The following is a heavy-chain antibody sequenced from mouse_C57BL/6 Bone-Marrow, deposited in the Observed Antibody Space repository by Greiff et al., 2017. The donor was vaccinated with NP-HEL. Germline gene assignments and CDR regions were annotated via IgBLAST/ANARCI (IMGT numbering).Heavy chain of an antibody. D-gene: IGHD2-1*01. Sequence: EVKLVESGGGLVQPGGSLKLSCAASGFTFSDYGMAWVRQAPRKGPEWVAFISNLAYSIYYADTVTGRFTISRENAKKTLYLEMSSLRSEDTAMYYCARWDGNPFAYWGQGTLVTVSA. CDR1: GFTFSDYG. V-gene: IGHV5-15*01. CDR2: ISNLAYSI. J-gene: IGHJ3*01. CDR3: ARWDGNPFAY.